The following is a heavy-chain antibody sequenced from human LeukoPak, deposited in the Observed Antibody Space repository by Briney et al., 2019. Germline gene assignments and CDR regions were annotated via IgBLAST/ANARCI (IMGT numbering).Heavy chain of an antibody. J-gene: IGHJ4*02. V-gene: IGHV3-23*01. D-gene: IGHD2-15*01. Sequence: RAGGSLRLSCAASGFTFSSSAMSWVRQAPGKGLEWVSAISNNGGYTYYADSEQGRFTISRDSSKSTLCLQMNSLRAEDTAVYYCAKQLGYCSDGSCYFPYWGQGTLVTVSS. CDR2: ISNNGGYT. CDR3: AKQLGYCSDGSCYFPY. CDR1: GFTFSSSA.